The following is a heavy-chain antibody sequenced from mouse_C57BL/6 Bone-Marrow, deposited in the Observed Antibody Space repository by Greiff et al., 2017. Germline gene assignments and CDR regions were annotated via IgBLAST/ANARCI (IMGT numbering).Heavy chain of an antibody. CDR2: INPSNGGT. CDR1: GYTFTSYW. V-gene: IGHV1-53*01. Sequence: VQLQQPGTELVKPGASVKLSCKASGYTFTSYWMHWVKQRPGQGLEWIGNINPSNGGTHYNEKFKSKATLTVDKSSSTAYMQLSSLTSEDSAVYYCARGNYYGSTIDYWGQGTTLTVSS. D-gene: IGHD1-1*01. J-gene: IGHJ2*01. CDR3: ARGNYYGSTIDY.